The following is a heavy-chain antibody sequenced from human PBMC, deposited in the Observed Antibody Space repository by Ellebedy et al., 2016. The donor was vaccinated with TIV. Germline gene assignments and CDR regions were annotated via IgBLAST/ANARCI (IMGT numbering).Heavy chain of an antibody. CDR1: GFTFRSYD. V-gene: IGHV3-23*01. J-gene: IGHJ4*02. Sequence: PGGSLRLSCAASGFTFRSYDMAWVCQAPGKGLEWVSAISGSGGSTYYADSVKGRFTISRDNSKNTLYLQMNSLRAEDTAVYYCANRAQDFGVVIHFDYWGQGTLVTVSS. CDR2: ISGSGGST. D-gene: IGHD3-3*01. CDR3: ANRAQDFGVVIHFDY.